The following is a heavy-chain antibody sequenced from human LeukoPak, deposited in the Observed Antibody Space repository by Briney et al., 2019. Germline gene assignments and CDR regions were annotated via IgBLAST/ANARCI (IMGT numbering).Heavy chain of an antibody. CDR2: LSHSGASI. CDR3: AAGPYGGNTPFDY. Sequence: PGGSLRLSCAASGFTFSSYAMSWVRQAPGRGMEWVSSLSHSGASIYYAESVKGRFTISRDNSKNTLYLQMNNLRAEDTALYYCAAGPYGGNTPFDYWGQGTLLTISS. J-gene: IGHJ4*02. CDR1: GFTFSSYA. D-gene: IGHD4-23*01. V-gene: IGHV3-23*01.